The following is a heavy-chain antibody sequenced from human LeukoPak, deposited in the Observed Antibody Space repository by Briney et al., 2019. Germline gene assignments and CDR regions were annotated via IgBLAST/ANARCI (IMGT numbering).Heavy chain of an antibody. CDR3: ARVGGGKSYDSSGDAFDI. V-gene: IGHV4-61*08. CDR2: VYYSGST. CDR1: GGSISSGDYY. D-gene: IGHD3-22*01. Sequence: SETLSLTCTVSGGSISSGDYYWSWIRQPPGKGLEWIGYVYYSGSTNYNPSLKSRVTISVDTSKNQFSLKLSSVTAADTAVYYCARVGGGKSYDSSGDAFDIWGQGTMVTVSS. J-gene: IGHJ3*02.